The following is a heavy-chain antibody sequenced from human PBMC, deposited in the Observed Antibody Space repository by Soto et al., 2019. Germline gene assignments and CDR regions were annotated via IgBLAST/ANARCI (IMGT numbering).Heavy chain of an antibody. V-gene: IGHV3-48*01. J-gene: IGHJ6*03. CDR1: GFTFSSYS. Sequence: GGSLRLSCAASGFTFSSYSMNWVRQAPGKGLEWVSYISSSSSTIYYADSVKGRFTISRDNAKNSLYLQMNSLRAEDTAVYYCARERAAGHYYYYYMDVWGKGTTVTVSS. CDR2: ISSSSSTI. D-gene: IGHD6-13*01. CDR3: ARERAAGHYYYYYMDV.